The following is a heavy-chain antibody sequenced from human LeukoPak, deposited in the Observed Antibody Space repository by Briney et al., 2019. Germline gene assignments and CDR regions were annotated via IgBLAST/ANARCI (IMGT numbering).Heavy chain of an antibody. J-gene: IGHJ4*02. CDR3: ATVAHGGNSGGFDY. V-gene: IGHV1-24*01. CDR1: GYTLTELS. Sequence: GASVKVSCKVSGYTLTELSMHWVRQAPGKGLEWIGGFDPEDGETIYAQKFQGRVTMTEDTSTDTAYMELSSLRSEDTAVYYCATVAHGGNSGGFDYWGQGTLVTVSS. D-gene: IGHD4-23*01. CDR2: FDPEDGET.